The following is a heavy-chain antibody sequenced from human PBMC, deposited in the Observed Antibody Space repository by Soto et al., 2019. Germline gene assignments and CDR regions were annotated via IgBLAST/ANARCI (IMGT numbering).Heavy chain of an antibody. D-gene: IGHD2-15*01. CDR3: ATIGVRGCPLRFED. CDR1: GGLFSVFS. V-gene: IGHV1-69*06. CDR2: VLPITGST. Sequence: QVQLVQSGAEVKKPGSSVKVSCKTSGGLFSVFSFNWVRQAPGQGLEWMGGVLPITGSTDYAQKFQGRLTNTADRSTSTIYMELSRLTSDDTANDYCATIGVRGCPLRFEDGGQGTLISVSS. J-gene: IGHJ4*01.